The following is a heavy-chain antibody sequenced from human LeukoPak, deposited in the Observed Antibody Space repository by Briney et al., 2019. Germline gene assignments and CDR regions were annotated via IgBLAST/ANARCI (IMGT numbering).Heavy chain of an antibody. V-gene: IGHV4-59*08. CDR1: GGSISSYY. J-gene: IGHJ4*02. D-gene: IGHD5-18*01. CDR2: IYYSGST. CDR3: ARHMGLGYSYGYPYFDY. Sequence: PSETLSLTCTVSGGSISSYYWSWIRQPPGKGLEWIGYIYYSGSTNYNPSLKSRVTISVDTSKNQFSLKLSSVTAADTAVYYCARHMGLGYSYGYPYFDYWGQGPWSPSPQ.